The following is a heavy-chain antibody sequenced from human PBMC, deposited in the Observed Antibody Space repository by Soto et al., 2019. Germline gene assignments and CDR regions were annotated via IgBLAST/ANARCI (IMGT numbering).Heavy chain of an antibody. V-gene: IGHV3-23*01. CDR2: VSGGGDGT. D-gene: IGHD3-3*01. CDR1: GFTFSSYA. Sequence: EVQLLESGGGLVQPGGSLRLSCAASGFTFSSYAMNWVRQAPGKGLEWVSSVSGGGDGTYYADSVKGRFTISRDNSKNTLYLQMNSLRAQDLAVYVCTKGPIFGVVTHYFDSWGQGTLVTVSS. CDR3: TKGPIFGVVTHYFDS. J-gene: IGHJ4*02.